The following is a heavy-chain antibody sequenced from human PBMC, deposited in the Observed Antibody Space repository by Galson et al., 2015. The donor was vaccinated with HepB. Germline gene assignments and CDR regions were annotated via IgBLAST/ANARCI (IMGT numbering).Heavy chain of an antibody. CDR1: GFAFSRYA. V-gene: IGHV3-64*01. Sequence: SLRLSCAASGFAFSRYAMHWVRQAPGKGLEFVSAVSNDGAYTYYAKSVEGRFTVSRDNAQNTLYLQMGSLRAEDTAVYYCARDMQASTWGQGTLVTVSS. CDR2: VSNDGAYT. CDR3: ARDMQAST. J-gene: IGHJ5*02. D-gene: IGHD2-2*01.